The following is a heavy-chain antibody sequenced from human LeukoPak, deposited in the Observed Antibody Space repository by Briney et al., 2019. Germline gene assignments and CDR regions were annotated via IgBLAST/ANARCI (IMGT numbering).Heavy chain of an antibody. D-gene: IGHD1-26*01. CDR3: ARQAKDTRRYSGSCPPDY. CDR1: GGSISSYY. Sequence: SETLSLTCTVSGGSISSYYWSWIRQPAGKGLEWIGYIYYSGSTKYNPSLKSRVTISVDTSKNQFSPKLSSVTAADTAVYYCARQAKDTRRYSGSCPPDYWGQGTLVTVSS. V-gene: IGHV4-59*08. J-gene: IGHJ4*02. CDR2: IYYSGST.